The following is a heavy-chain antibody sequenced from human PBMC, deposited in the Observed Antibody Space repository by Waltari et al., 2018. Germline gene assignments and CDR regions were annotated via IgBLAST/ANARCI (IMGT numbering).Heavy chain of an antibody. CDR2: SNTDVSTT. V-gene: IGHV3-74*01. D-gene: IGHD6-13*01. CDR1: GFTFSSYW. Sequence: EVQLVESGGGLVQPGGSLRLSCAASGFTFSSYWMHWVRQAPGKGLVWVSDSNTDVSTTNYADSVKGRFTISRDNAKNTLYLQMDSLRAEETAVYYCVIGAQHVSNWYASEYFQHWGQGTLVTVSS. CDR3: VIGAQHVSNWYASEYFQH. J-gene: IGHJ1*01.